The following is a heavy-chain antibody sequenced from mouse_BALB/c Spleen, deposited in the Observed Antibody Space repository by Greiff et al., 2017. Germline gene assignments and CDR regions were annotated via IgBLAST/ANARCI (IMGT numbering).Heavy chain of an antibody. CDR1: GFTFSSYG. D-gene: IGHD2-1*01. CDR3: ARENYGKGYAMDY. J-gene: IGHJ4*01. Sequence: EVQGVESGGDLVKPGGSLKLSCAASGFTFSSYGMSWVRQTPDKRLEWVATISSGGSYTYYPDSVKGRFTISRDNAKNTLYLQMSSLKSEDTAMYYCARENYGKGYAMDYWGQGTSVTVSS. CDR2: ISSGGSYT. V-gene: IGHV5-6*01.